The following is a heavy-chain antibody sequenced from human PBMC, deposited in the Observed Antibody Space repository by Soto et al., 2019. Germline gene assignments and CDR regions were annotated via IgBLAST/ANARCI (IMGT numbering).Heavy chain of an antibody. Sequence: QVQLVESGGGVVQPGRSLRLSCAASGFTFSSYGMHWVRQAPGKGLEWVALIWYDGSNKYYADSVKGRFTISRDNSKNTLYLQMNSLRAEDTAVYYCARVDGFSDYWGQGTLVTVSS. D-gene: IGHD2-2*03. CDR1: GFTFSSYG. J-gene: IGHJ4*02. CDR3: ARVDGFSDY. CDR2: IWYDGSNK. V-gene: IGHV3-33*01.